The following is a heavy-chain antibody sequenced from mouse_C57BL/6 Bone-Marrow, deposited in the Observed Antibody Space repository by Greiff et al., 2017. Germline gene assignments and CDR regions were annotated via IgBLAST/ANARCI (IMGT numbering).Heavy chain of an antibody. CDR2: INPGSGGT. CDR3: ARLGTTVVAHWYFDV. Sequence: QVQLQQSGAELVRPGTSVKVSCKASGYAFTNYLIEWVKQRPGQGLEWIGVINPGSGGTNYNEKFKGKATLTADKSSSTAYMQLSSLTSEDSAVYFWARLGTTVVAHWYFDVWGTGTTVTVSS. V-gene: IGHV1-54*01. J-gene: IGHJ1*03. CDR1: GYAFTNYL. D-gene: IGHD1-1*01.